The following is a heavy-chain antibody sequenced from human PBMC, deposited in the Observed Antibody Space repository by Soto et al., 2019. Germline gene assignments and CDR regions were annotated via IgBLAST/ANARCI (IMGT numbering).Heavy chain of an antibody. Sequence: GGSLRLSCAASGFTFSSYSMNWVRQAPGKGLEWVSYISSSSSTKFYADSVKGRFTISRDNARNSLYLQMSSLSAEDTAVYYCAKSGPYYFQYWGQGTLVTVSS. CDR3: AKSGPYYFQY. J-gene: IGHJ4*02. V-gene: IGHV3-48*01. CDR1: GFTFSSYS. CDR2: ISSSSSTK. D-gene: IGHD6-25*01.